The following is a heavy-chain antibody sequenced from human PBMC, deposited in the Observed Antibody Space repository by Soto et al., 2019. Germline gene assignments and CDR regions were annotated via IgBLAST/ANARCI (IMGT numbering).Heavy chain of an antibody. CDR1: GYTFINYY. CDR2: SSPSGGGT. V-gene: IGHV1-46*01. D-gene: IGHD3-10*01. J-gene: IGHJ3*01. Sequence: QVRLVQSGAEVKKPGASVTVSCKASGYTFINYYMHWVRQAPGQGLEWMGISSPSGGGTSYAQKFQGRGTMPRDMPTSTVYMDLSSLRSEDTAVYYCARFRAPDAFDLWGQGTTVIVSS. CDR3: ARFRAPDAFDL.